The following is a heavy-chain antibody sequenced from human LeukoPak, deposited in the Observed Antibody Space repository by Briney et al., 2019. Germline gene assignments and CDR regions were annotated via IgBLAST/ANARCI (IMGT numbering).Heavy chain of an antibody. CDR1: GGTSSSYA. CDR3: ARDAPYDYVWGSYHPDAFDI. V-gene: IGHV7-4-1*02. D-gene: IGHD3-16*02. Sequence: ASVKVSCKASGGTSSSYAMNWVRQAPGQGLEWMGWINTNTGNPTYAQGFTGRFVFSLDTSVSTAYLQISSLKAEDTAVYYCARDAPYDYVWGSYHPDAFDIWGQGTMVTVSS. J-gene: IGHJ3*02. CDR2: INTNTGNP.